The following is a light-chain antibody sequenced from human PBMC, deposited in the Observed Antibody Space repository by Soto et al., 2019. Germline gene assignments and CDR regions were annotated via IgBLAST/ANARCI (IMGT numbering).Light chain of an antibody. V-gene: IGKV1-16*01. CDR3: QQYKTYPYT. Sequence: DIQVTQSPSSLSASVGDRVTIICRASQDIDNHLTWFQQTPGKAPKSLIYDASSLQSGVTSRFSGSGSGTEFTLTISSLQPEDFATYYCQQYKTYPYTLGPGTKVDTK. CDR2: DAS. CDR1: QDIDNH. J-gene: IGKJ3*01.